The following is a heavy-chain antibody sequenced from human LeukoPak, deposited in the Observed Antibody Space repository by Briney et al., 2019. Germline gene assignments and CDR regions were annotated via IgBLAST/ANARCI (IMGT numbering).Heavy chain of an antibody. CDR3: AKRHSSGWYYFDY. CDR1: GFTFSSYG. Sequence: GGSLRLSCAASGFTFSSYGIHWVRQAPGKGLEGVAVISNDGSNKYYADSVKGRFTISRDNSKNTLYLQMTSLRVEDTAVYYCAKRHSSGWYYFDYWGRGTLVTVSS. D-gene: IGHD6-19*01. V-gene: IGHV3-30*18. J-gene: IGHJ4*02. CDR2: ISNDGSNK.